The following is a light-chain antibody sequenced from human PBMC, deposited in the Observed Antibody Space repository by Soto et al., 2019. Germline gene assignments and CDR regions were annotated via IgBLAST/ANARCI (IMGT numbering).Light chain of an antibody. V-gene: IGKV3-15*01. CDR1: QSVSNN. CDR3: QQYNTLPLT. CDR2: FAS. Sequence: EIVMTQSPATLSVSPGERATLSCRASQSVSNNVSWYQQKPGQAPRLLIYFASTRATGTAARFSGGGSGTEFIPTIRSLQSEDFVVYYCQQYNTLPLTFGGGTKVETK. J-gene: IGKJ4*01.